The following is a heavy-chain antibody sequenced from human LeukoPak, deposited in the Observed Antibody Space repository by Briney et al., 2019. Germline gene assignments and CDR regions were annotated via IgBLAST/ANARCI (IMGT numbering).Heavy chain of an antibody. CDR3: ARSPLYYDFWSGYYLMDV. CDR1: GGSISSSSYY. Sequence: SETLSLTCAVSGGSISSSSYYWGWIRQPPGKGLEWIGSIYYSGSTYYNPSLKSRVTISVDTSKNQFSLKLSSVTAADTAVYYCARSPLYYDFWSGYYLMDVWGKGTTVTVSS. CDR2: IYYSGST. D-gene: IGHD3-3*01. J-gene: IGHJ6*04. V-gene: IGHV4-39*01.